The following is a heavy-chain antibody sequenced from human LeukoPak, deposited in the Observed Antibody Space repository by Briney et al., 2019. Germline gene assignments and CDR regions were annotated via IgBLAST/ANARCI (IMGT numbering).Heavy chain of an antibody. CDR3: ARDRHYGGQHSDFDY. Sequence: GASVKVSCKASGYTFTSYAMHWVRQAPGQRLEWMGWINAGNGNTKYSQKFQGRVTITRDTSASTAYMELSSLRSEDTAVYYCARDRHYGGQHSDFDYWGQGTLVTVSS. V-gene: IGHV1-3*01. CDR1: GYTFTSYA. D-gene: IGHD4-17*01. J-gene: IGHJ4*02. CDR2: INAGNGNT.